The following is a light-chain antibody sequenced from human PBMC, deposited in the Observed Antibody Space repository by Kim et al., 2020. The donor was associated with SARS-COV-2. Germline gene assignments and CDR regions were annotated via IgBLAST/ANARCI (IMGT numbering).Light chain of an antibody. J-gene: IGKJ2*01. CDR2: AAS. V-gene: IGKV1-12*01. CDR3: QQANSLPYT. Sequence: SASVGDRVTITCRASQDIRSWLAWYQQKPGKAPKLLISAASSLQSGVPSRFNGSGSGTDFTLTISSLQPEDFATYYCQQANSLPYTFGRGTKLEI. CDR1: QDIRSW.